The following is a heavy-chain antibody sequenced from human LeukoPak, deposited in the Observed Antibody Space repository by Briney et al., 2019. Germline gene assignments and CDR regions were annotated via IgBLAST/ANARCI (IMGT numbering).Heavy chain of an antibody. D-gene: IGHD3-9*01. CDR2: INHSGST. CDR3: ARRPPILTTKSRWYFDL. V-gene: IGHV4-34*01. Sequence: SETLSLTCAVYGGSFSGYYWSWIRQPPGKGLEWIGEINHSGSTNYNPSLKSRVTISVDTSKNQFSLKLSSVTAADTADYYCARRPPILTTKSRWYFDLWGRGTLVTVSS. J-gene: IGHJ2*01. CDR1: GGSFSGYY.